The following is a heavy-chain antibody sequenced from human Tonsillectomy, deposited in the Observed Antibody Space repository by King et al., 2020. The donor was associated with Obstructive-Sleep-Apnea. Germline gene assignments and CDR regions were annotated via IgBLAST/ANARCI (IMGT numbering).Heavy chain of an antibody. D-gene: IGHD3-16*01. CDR3: ARGIMPDAFDI. V-gene: IGHV3-13*01. Sequence: VQLVESGGGLVQPGGSLRLSCAASGFTFSSYDMHWVRQATGKGLEWVSAIGTAGDTYYPGSVKGRFTISRENAKNSLYLQMNSLRAGDTAVYHCARGIMPDAFDIWGQGTMVTVSS. J-gene: IGHJ3*02. CDR1: GFTFSSYD. CDR2: IGTAGDT.